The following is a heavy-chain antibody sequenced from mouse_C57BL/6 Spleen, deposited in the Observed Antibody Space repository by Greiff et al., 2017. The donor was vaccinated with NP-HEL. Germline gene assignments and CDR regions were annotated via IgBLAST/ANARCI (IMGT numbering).Heavy chain of an antibody. D-gene: IGHD1-1*01. CDR3: TSWSTYYGSAWFAY. CDR2: IDPSDSYT. J-gene: IGHJ3*01. CDR1: GYTFTSYW. V-gene: IGHV1-59*01. Sequence: VQLQQSGAELVRPGTSVKLSCKASGYTFTSYWMHWVKQRPGQGLEWIGVIDPSDSYTNYNQKFKGKATLTVDTSSSTAYMQLSSLTAEVSAVYYCTSWSTYYGSAWFAYWGQGTLVTVSA.